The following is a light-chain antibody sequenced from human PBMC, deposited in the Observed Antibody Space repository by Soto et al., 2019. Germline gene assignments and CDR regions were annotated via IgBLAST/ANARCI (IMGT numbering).Light chain of an antibody. CDR3: QQYGSSPRT. V-gene: IGKV3-20*01. CDR2: GAS. J-gene: IGKJ1*01. Sequence: EIALTQSPGTLSLSPGERATLSCRASQSVSSNYLAWYQQKPGQAPRLLIYGASSRATSIPDRFSGSGSGTDFTLTISRLEPEDFAVYYCQQYGSSPRTFGQGTKVEIK. CDR1: QSVSSNY.